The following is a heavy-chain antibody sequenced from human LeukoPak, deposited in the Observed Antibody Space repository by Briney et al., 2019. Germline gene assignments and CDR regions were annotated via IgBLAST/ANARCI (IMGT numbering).Heavy chain of an antibody. D-gene: IGHD3-10*01. CDR1: GLTFSNCG. CDR3: AAGAEVRGSYLDRHFDY. CDR2: ISADGGST. J-gene: IGHJ4*02. V-gene: IGHV3-23*01. Sequence: GGSLRLSCVGSGLTFSNCGMSWVRQAPGKGLECVSTISADGGSTYYPDSVKGRFTISRDNSKNTLYLQMNSLRAEDTAVYYCAAGAEVRGSYLDRHFDYWGQGTLVTVSS.